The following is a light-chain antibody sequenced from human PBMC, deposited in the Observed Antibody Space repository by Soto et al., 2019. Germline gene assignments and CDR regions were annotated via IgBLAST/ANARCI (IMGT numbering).Light chain of an antibody. CDR3: CSYAGSSTSGYV. V-gene: IGLV2-23*02. CDR2: EVS. J-gene: IGLJ1*01. Sequence: QSALTQPASVSGSSGQSITISCTGTSSDVGSYNLVSWYQQHPGKAPKLMIYEVSKRPSGVSNRFSGSKSGNTASLTISGLQAEDEADYYCCSYAGSSTSGYVFGTGTKVTVL. CDR1: SSDVGSYNL.